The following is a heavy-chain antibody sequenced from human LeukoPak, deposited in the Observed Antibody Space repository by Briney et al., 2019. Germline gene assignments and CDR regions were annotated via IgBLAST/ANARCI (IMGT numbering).Heavy chain of an antibody. J-gene: IGHJ4*02. CDR1: GYTFTGYY. CDR2: INPNSGGT. Sequence: ASVKVSCKASGYTFTGYYMHWARQAPGQGLEWMGWINPNSGGTNYAQKFQGRVTMTRDTSISTAYMELSRLRSDDTAVYYCARVRGGYGDYVWDYWGQGTLVTVSS. V-gene: IGHV1-2*02. CDR3: ARVRGGYGDYVWDY. D-gene: IGHD4-17*01.